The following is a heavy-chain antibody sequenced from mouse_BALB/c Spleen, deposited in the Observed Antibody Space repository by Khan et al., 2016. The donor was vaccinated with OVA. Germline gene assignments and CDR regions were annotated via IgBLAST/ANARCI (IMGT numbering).Heavy chain of an antibody. J-gene: IGHJ3*01. D-gene: IGHD2-4*01. CDR3: ARKDYYDYDPFPY. Sequence: EVQLQQSGPGLVKPSQSLSLTCTVTGYSITSEYAWNWIRQFPGKKLEWMGYIKYSGNTRLNPSLKSRTSITRDTSKNPFFLQLNSVPTENTATYYCARKDYYDYDPFPYWGQGTLVTVSA. V-gene: IGHV3-2*02. CDR2: IKYSGNT. CDR1: GYSITSEYA.